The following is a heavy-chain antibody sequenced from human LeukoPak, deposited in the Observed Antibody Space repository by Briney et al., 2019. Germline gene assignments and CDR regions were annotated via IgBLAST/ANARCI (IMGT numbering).Heavy chain of an antibody. D-gene: IGHD2-15*01. J-gene: IGHJ2*01. Sequence: ASVKVSCKASGYTFTNYAMNWVRQAPGQGLEWMGWINTNTGDPTSAQGSTGRFVFSLDTSVSTAYLQISGLKTEDTAVYYCARVAGSGHWRYLDLWGRGTLVTVSS. CDR1: GYTFTNYA. CDR2: INTNTGDP. CDR3: ARVAGSGHWRYLDL. V-gene: IGHV7-4-1*02.